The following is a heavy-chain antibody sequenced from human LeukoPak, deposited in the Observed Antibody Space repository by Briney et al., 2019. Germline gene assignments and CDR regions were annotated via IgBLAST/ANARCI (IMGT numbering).Heavy chain of an antibody. J-gene: IGHJ3*02. D-gene: IGHD3-3*01. CDR2: IYHSGST. CDR3: ARGGITINERAFDI. CDR1: GGSISSGGYY. Sequence: SETLSLTCTVSGGSISSGGYYWSWIRQPPGKGLEWIGYIYHSGSTYYNPSLKSRVTISVGRSKNQFSLKLSSVTAADTAVYYCARGGITINERAFDIWGQGTMVTVSS. V-gene: IGHV4-30-2*01.